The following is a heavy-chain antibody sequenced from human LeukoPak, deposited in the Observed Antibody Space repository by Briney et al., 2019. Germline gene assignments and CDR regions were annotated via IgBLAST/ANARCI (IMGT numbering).Heavy chain of an antibody. Sequence: SETLSLTCAVYGGSFSGYYWSWIRQPPGKGLEWIGEINHSGSTNYNPSLKSRVTISVDTSKNQFSLELSSVTAADTAVYYCARDLIAAAGSDYYYMDVWGKGTTVTVSS. CDR3: ARDLIAAAGSDYYYMDV. D-gene: IGHD6-13*01. J-gene: IGHJ6*03. CDR2: INHSGST. V-gene: IGHV4-34*01. CDR1: GGSFSGYY.